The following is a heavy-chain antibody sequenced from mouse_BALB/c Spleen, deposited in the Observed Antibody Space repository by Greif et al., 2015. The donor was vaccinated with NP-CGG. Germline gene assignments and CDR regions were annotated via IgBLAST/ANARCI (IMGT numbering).Heavy chain of an antibody. CDR3: ASGIYDGYFYWYFDV. CDR2: ISSGGGST. J-gene: IGHJ1*01. Sequence: EVQRVESGGGLVKPGGSLKLSCAASGFAFSSYDMSWVRQTPEKRLEWVAYISSGGGSTYYPDTVKGRFTISRDNAKNTLYLQMSSRKSDDTAMYYCASGIYDGYFYWYFDVWGAGTTVTVSS. V-gene: IGHV5-12-1*01. CDR1: GFAFSSYD. D-gene: IGHD2-3*01.